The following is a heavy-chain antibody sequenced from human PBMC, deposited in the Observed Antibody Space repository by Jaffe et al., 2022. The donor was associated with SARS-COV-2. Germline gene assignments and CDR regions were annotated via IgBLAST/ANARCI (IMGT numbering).Heavy chain of an antibody. Sequence: EVQLVESGGGLVQPGGSLRLSCAASGFTFSSYWMSWVRQAPGKGLEWVANIKQDGSEKYYVDSVKGRFTISRDNAKNSLYLQMNSLRAEDTAVYYCARVRDSSGWYPVNWFDPWGQGTLVTVSS. CDR3: ARVRDSSGWYPVNWFDP. CDR1: GFTFSSYW. D-gene: IGHD6-19*01. CDR2: IKQDGSEK. V-gene: IGHV3-7*01. J-gene: IGHJ5*02.